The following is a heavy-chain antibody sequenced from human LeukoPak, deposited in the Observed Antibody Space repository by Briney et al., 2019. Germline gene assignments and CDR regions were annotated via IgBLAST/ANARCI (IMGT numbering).Heavy chain of an antibody. V-gene: IGHV5-51*01. CDR3: ARTGSGTTETFDY. J-gene: IGHJ4*02. Sequence: GESLKISCKGSGYSFTSYWIGWVRQMPGKGLEWMGIIYPGYSDIRYSPSFQGQVTISADKSISTAYLQWSSLKASDTAMYYCARTGSGTTETFDYWGQGTLVTVSS. D-gene: IGHD3-10*01. CDR2: IYPGYSDI. CDR1: GYSFTSYW.